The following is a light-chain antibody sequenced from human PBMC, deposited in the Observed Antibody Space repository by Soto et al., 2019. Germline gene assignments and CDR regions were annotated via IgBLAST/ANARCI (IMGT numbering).Light chain of an antibody. J-gene: IGLJ1*01. CDR1: SSDVGGYNY. CDR3: CSYAGTYTLYV. CDR2: DVT. Sequence: SALTQPRSVSGSPGQSVTISCTGTSSDVGGYNYVSWYQQHPAKAPKLLIYDVTKRPSGVPDRFSGSKSGNTASLIISGLQAEVEADYYCCSYAGTYTLYVFGTGTKLTVL. V-gene: IGLV2-11*01.